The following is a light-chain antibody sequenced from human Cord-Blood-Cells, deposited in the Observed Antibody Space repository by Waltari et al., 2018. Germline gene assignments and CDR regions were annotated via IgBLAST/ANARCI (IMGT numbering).Light chain of an antibody. J-gene: IGLJ3*02. CDR1: SSDVGGYNY. CDR3: SSYTSSSTLV. Sequence: QSALTQPASVSGSPGQSITTSCTGTSSDVGGYNYVSWYQQHPGKAPKLMIYDVSNRPSGVSNRFSGSKSGNTASLTISWLQAEDEADYYCSSYTSSSTLVFGGGTKLTVL. V-gene: IGLV2-14*03. CDR2: DVS.